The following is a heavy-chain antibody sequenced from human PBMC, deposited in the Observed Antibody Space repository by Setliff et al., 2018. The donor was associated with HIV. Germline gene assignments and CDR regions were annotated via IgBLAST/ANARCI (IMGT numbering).Heavy chain of an antibody. V-gene: IGHV4-61*09. J-gene: IGHJ5*02. CDR1: GDSISSGSYY. CDR3: ARRTFGSGRIDP. Sequence: PSETLSLTCSVSGDSISSGSYYWSWIRLPAGKGLEWIGQIHTTGSTNYHPSLKSRLTISIDTSKNQFSLNLDSVTTTDTAVYYCARRTFGSGRIDPWGQGTLVTGS. CDR2: IHTTGST. D-gene: IGHD3-16*01.